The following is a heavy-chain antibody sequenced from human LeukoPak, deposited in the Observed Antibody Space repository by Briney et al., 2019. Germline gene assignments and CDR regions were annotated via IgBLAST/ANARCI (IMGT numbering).Heavy chain of an antibody. J-gene: IGHJ5*02. CDR2: IFYSGST. Sequence: SDTESLTCSVWVDLLRQHYWRWMRHPRAKGLEWIGYIFYSGSTNYNPSLNSRATISGDTSKNQFSLKLRSVTAADTAVYYCARDKTGNNWFDPWGQGTLVTVSS. V-gene: IGHV4-59*11. D-gene: IGHD3-9*01. CDR3: ARDKTGNNWFDP. CDR1: VDLLRQHY.